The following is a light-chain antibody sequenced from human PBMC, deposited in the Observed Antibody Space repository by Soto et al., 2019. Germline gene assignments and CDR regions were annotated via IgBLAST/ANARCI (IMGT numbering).Light chain of an antibody. J-gene: IGLJ2*01. V-gene: IGLV1-40*01. CDR2: GNI. Sequence: QSVRTQPPSVSGAPGQRVTISCTGSSSNIGAGYDVHWYQQLPGTATKLLIYGNINRPSGVPDRFSGSKSGTSASLAITGLQAEDEADYYCQSYDSSLSGSVFGGGTKLTVL. CDR3: QSYDSSLSGSV. CDR1: SSNIGAGYD.